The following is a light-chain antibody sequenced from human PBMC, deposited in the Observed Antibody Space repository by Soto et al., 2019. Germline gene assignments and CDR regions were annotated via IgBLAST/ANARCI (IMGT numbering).Light chain of an antibody. J-gene: IGKJ1*01. CDR2: ATS. Sequence: ENVLTQSPGTLSLSPGERATLSCRASQSVSSSYLAWYQQNPGQAPRPLIYATSTRATGIPARFSGSGSGTEFTLTISSLQSEDFAVYYCQQYNNWPRTFGQGTKVDI. CDR1: QSVSSSY. V-gene: IGKV3-15*01. CDR3: QQYNNWPRT.